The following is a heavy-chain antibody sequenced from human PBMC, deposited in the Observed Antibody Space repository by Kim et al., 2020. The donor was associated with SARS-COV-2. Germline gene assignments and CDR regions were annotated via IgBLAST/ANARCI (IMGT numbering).Heavy chain of an antibody. Sequence: SETLSLTCSVSGGSISSDSWSWIRQTPGKGLEWIGYIYYSGSTDYNPSLKSRVTISIDTSKNQFSLRLSSVTAADTAVYYCARDYCSGPTCYPYYYGLDVWGQGTTVTVSS. V-gene: IGHV4-59*01. CDR3: ARDYCSGPTCYPYYYGLDV. CDR2: IYYSGST. D-gene: IGHD2-15*01. J-gene: IGHJ6*02. CDR1: GGSISSDS.